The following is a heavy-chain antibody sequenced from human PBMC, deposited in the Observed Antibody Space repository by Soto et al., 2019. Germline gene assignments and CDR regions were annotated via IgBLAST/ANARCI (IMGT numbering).Heavy chain of an antibody. Sequence: QVQLQESGPGLVKPSGTLSLICAVSGGSINNTNWWSWVRQSPGKGLEWIGEIYHSGSTTYNPSHKSRGTISVAKSKNQFSLNLSSVTAADTAVSYCAKGEYDYVWGSYRINWFDPWGQGTLVTVSS. CDR2: IYHSGST. CDR3: AKGEYDYVWGSYRINWFDP. CDR1: GGSINNTNW. V-gene: IGHV4-4*02. D-gene: IGHD3-16*01. J-gene: IGHJ5*02.